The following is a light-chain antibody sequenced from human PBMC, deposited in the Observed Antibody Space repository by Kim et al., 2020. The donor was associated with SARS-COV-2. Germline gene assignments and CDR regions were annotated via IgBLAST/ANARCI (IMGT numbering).Light chain of an antibody. J-gene: IGLJ3*02. CDR2: EVN. CDR1: SSDVGRYNH. V-gene: IGLV2-8*01. CDR3: SSYAGNNKWV. Sequence: GQTFTISRTGTSSDVGRYNHVSWYQLHPGKAPKVMITEVNKRPSGVPDRFSGSKSGYTASLTVSGLQAEDEADYYCSSYAGNNKWVFGGGTQLTVL.